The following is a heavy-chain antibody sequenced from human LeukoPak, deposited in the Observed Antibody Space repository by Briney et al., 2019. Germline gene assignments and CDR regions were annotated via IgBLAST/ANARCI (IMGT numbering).Heavy chain of an antibody. V-gene: IGHV3-13*01. CDR1: GFTFSSYD. CDR2: IGTAGDT. D-gene: IGHD1-26*01. CDR3: ARDLSGSLDY. Sequence: TGGSLRLSCAASGFTFSSYDMHWVRQATGKGLEWVSAIGTAGDTYYPGSVKGRFTISRANAKNSLYLQMNSLRAGDTAVYYCARDLSGSLDYWGQGTLVTVSS. J-gene: IGHJ4*02.